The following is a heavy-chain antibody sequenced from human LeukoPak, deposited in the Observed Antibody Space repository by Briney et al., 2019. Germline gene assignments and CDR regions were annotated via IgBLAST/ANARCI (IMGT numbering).Heavy chain of an antibody. CDR1: GFTVSSQY. D-gene: IGHD5/OR15-5a*01. J-gene: IGHJ4*02. CDR2: IYDGDIT. V-gene: IGHV3-66*01. Sequence: GGSLRLSCAASGFTVSSQYMSWVRQAPGKGLDWVSVIYDGDITHYADSVKGRFTISRDSSMDTLYLQMNSLRAEDTAVYYCAMDYPSTGFCWGQGTLVTVSS. CDR3: AMDYPSTGFC.